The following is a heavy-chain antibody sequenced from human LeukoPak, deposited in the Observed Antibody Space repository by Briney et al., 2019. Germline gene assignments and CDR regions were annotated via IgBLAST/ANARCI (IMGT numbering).Heavy chain of an antibody. CDR1: GGSFSGYY. V-gene: IGHV4-34*01. CDR2: INHSGST. D-gene: IGHD2-8*01. CDR3: ARGNIVLMVYAMDWFDP. J-gene: IGHJ5*02. Sequence: SETLSLTCAVYGGSFSGYYWSWIRQPPGKGLEWIGEINHSGSTNYNPSLKSRVTISVDTSKNQFSLKLSSVTAADTAVHYCARGNIVLMVYAMDWFDPWGLGTLVTVSS.